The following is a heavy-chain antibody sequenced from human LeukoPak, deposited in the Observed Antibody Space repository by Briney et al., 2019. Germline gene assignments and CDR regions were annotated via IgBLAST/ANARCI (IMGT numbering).Heavy chain of an antibody. CDR2: IRSKADSYTT. V-gene: IGHV3-73*01. D-gene: IGHD6-19*01. J-gene: IGHJ2*01. CDR1: GFTLSGAA. CDR3: RAAVAGDYFDL. Sequence: GGSLRLSCAASGFTLSGAAMHWVRQASGKGLEWLGSIRSKADSYTTAYAASVKGRFTVSRDDSKNTAYLQMNSLKTEDTAVYYCRAAVAGDYFDLWGRGTLVTVSS.